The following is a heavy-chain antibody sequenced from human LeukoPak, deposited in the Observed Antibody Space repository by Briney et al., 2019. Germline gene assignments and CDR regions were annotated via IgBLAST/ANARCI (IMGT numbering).Heavy chain of an antibody. V-gene: IGHV1-18*01. J-gene: IGHJ4*02. CDR1: GYTFTSYG. CDR2: ISAYNGNT. CDR3: ARNSGSYRYFDY. Sequence: ASVKVSCKASGYTFTSYGISWVRQAPGQELEWMGWISAYNGNTNYAQKPQGRVTMTTDTSTSTAYMELRSPRSDDTAVYYCARNSGSYRYFDYWGQGTLVTVSS. D-gene: IGHD1-26*01.